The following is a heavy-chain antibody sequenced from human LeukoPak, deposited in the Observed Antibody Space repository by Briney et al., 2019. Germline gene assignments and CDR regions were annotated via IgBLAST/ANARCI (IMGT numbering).Heavy chain of an antibody. J-gene: IGHJ3*02. CDR2: ISGSGGST. CDR3: ASLISGSYLALAFDI. V-gene: IGHV3-23*01. D-gene: IGHD1-26*01. CDR1: GFTFSSYA. Sequence: GGSLRLSCAASGFTFSSYAMSWVRQAPGKGLEWVSAISGSGGSTYYADSVKGRFTISRDNSKNTLYLQMNSLRAEDTAVYYCASLISGSYLALAFDIWGQGTMVTVSS.